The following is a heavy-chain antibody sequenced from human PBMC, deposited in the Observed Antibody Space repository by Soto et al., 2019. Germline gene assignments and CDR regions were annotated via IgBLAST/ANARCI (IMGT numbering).Heavy chain of an antibody. Sequence: QVQLVQSGAEVKKPGASVKVSCKASGYTFTSYGISWVRQAPGQGLEWMGWISAYNGNTNYAQKLQGRVTMTTATSTSTAYMELRSMRSDDTAVYYCAREGCSGGSCYFYYYYYGMDVWGQGTTVTVSS. D-gene: IGHD2-15*01. V-gene: IGHV1-18*01. CDR2: ISAYNGNT. CDR3: AREGCSGGSCYFYYYYYGMDV. J-gene: IGHJ6*02. CDR1: GYTFTSYG.